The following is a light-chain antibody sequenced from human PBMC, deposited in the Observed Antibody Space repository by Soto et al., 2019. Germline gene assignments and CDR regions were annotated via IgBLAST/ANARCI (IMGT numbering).Light chain of an antibody. CDR1: QSIAGY. CDR2: SAS. J-gene: IGKJ5*01. V-gene: IGKV1-39*01. CDR3: QQSFSVPIT. Sequence: DIQMTQSPSSLSASVGDRVTITCRASQSIAGYLRWYQQRPGKAPKFLIYSASSLQRGVPSRFSGSGSGTDFSLTFNGLQPEDFATYFCQQSFSVPITFGRGTRLEIK.